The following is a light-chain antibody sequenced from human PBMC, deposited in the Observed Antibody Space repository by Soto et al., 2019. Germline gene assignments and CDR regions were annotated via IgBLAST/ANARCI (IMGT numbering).Light chain of an antibody. V-gene: IGKV3-11*01. CDR2: DAS. CDR3: QQRASWTYT. CDR1: HDVSVS. Sequence: EIVLTQSPDTLSLSPGEGATLSCRASHDVSVSLVWYRQRPGQSPRLLIHDASNRATGISARFSGSGSGTDFTLNIGSLEPEESALYYCQQRASWTYTSGQGTKVEIK. J-gene: IGKJ2*01.